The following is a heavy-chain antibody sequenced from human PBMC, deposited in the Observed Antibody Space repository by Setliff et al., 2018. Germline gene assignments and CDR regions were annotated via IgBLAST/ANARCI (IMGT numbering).Heavy chain of an antibody. V-gene: IGHV4-38-2*02. CDR2: IYHSGST. J-gene: IGHJ3*02. D-gene: IGHD5-12*01. CDR3: AREVDIPIQSDGFDI. Sequence: KPSETLSLTCAVSGYSISSGYYWGWIRQPPGKGLEWIGSIYHSGSTYYNSSLKSRVTISVDTSKNQVTLRLASVTAADTAVYYCAREVDIPIQSDGFDIWGRGSMVTVSS. CDR1: GYSISSGYY.